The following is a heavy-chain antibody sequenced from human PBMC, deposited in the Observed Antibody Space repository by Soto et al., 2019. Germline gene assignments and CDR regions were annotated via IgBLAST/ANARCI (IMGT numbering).Heavy chain of an antibody. D-gene: IGHD6-13*01. CDR2: INPNSGGT. V-gene: IGHV1-2*02. CDR1: GYTFTGYY. J-gene: IGHJ6*02. CDR3: ERVAEAGGYYYGMDV. Sequence: GASVKVSCKASGYTFTGYYMHWVRQAPGQGLEWMGWINPNSGGTNYAQKFQGRVTMTRDTSISTAYMELSRLRSDDTAVYYCERVAEAGGYYYGMDVWGQGPTVTVYS.